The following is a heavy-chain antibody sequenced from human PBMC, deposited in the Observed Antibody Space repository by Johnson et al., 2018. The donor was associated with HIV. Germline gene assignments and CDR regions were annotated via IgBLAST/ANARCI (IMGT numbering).Heavy chain of an antibody. CDR2: ISFDGRNK. J-gene: IGHJ3*01. V-gene: IGHV3-30*04. Sequence: QVQLVESGGGVVQPGKSLRLSCAASGFTFSSYGLHWVRQAPGKGLEWVAVISFDGRNKFYADSVKGRFTISRDNSKNTLYLQMNSLRVEDTAVYYCARDSTPWGGDEVGYAFDVWGQGTTVVVS. CDR3: ARDSTPWGGDEVGYAFDV. D-gene: IGHD7-27*01. CDR1: GFTFSSYG.